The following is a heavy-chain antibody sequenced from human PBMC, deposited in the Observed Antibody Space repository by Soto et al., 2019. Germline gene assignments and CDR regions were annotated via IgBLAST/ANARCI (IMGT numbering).Heavy chain of an antibody. Sequence: VGSLRLSCAASGFTFSSYGMHWVRQAPGKGLEWVAVIPYDGSNKYYADSVKGRFTISRDNSKNTLYLQMSSLRAEDTAIYYCARVWRASVSYWIDYWGQGTMVTVS. CDR1: GFTFSSYG. CDR2: IPYDGSNK. V-gene: IGHV3-30*03. J-gene: IGHJ4*02. D-gene: IGHD3-10*01. CDR3: ARVWRASVSYWIDY.